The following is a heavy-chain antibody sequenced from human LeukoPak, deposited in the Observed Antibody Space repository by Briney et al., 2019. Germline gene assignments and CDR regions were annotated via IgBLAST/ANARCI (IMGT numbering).Heavy chain of an antibody. D-gene: IGHD5-18*01. Sequence: ASVKVSCKASGYTFTSYDISWVRQATGQGLEWMGWMNPNSGNTGYAQKFQGRVTMTRNTSISTAYMELSSLRSEDTAVYYCARGSQGYSYGFWGFDPWGQGTLVTVSS. CDR2: MNPNSGNT. CDR3: ARGSQGYSYGFWGFDP. J-gene: IGHJ5*02. CDR1: GYTFTSYD. V-gene: IGHV1-8*01.